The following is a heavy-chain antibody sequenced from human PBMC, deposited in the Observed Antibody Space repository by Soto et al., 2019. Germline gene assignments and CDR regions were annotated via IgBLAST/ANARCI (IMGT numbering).Heavy chain of an antibody. J-gene: IGHJ6*02. CDR3: AKGGLDDSSGYYYINRIYYYYYGMDV. V-gene: IGHV3-30*18. D-gene: IGHD3-22*01. CDR2: ISYDGSNK. CDR1: GFTFSSYG. Sequence: QVQLVESGGGVVQPGRSLRLSCAASGFTFSSYGMHWVRQAPGKGLEWVAVISYDGSNKYYADSVKGRFTISRDNSKNTLYLQMNSLRAEDTAVYYCAKGGLDDSSGYYYINRIYYYYYGMDVWGQGTTVTVSS.